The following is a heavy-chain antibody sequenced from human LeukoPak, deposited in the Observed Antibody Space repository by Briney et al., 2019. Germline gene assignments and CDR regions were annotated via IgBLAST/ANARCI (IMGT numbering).Heavy chain of an antibody. CDR3: ARALFLGDWFDP. J-gene: IGHJ5*02. CDR2: INSDGSST. V-gene: IGHV3-74*01. D-gene: IGHD3-16*01. CDR1: GFTFSSYG. Sequence: GGSLRLSCAASGFTFSSYGMHWVRQAPGKGLVWVSRINSDGSSTSYADSVKGRFTISRDNAKSTLYLQMNSLRAEDTAVYYCARALFLGDWFDPWGQGTLVTVSS.